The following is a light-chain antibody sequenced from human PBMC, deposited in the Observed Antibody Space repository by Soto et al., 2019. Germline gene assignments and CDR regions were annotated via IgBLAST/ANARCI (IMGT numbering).Light chain of an antibody. V-gene: IGKV3-20*01. CDR1: QSVSSSF. Sequence: EIVLTQSPATLSLSPGERATLSCRASQSVSSSFLAWYQHRPGQAPRLLISGASSRATGIPDRFSGSGSGTDFTLTISRLEPEDLAVYYCQQYGGSPLPFGGGTKGDI. J-gene: IGKJ4*01. CDR2: GAS. CDR3: QQYGGSPLP.